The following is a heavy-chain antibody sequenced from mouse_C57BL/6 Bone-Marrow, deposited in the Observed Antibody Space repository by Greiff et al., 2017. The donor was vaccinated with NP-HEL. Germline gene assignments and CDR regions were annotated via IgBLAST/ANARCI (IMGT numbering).Heavy chain of an antibody. CDR2: INPGSGGT. CDR3: ARYENYGSSDY. D-gene: IGHD1-1*01. V-gene: IGHV1-54*01. J-gene: IGHJ2*01. Sequence: QVQLKESGAELVRPGTSVKVSCKASGYAFTNYLIEWVKQRPGQGLEWIGVINPGSGGTYYNEKFKGKATLTADKSSSTAYMQLSSLTSEDSAVYFCARYENYGSSDYWGQGTTLTVSS. CDR1: GYAFTNYL.